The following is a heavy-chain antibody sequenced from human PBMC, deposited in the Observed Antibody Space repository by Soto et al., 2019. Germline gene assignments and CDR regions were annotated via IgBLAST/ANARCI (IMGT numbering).Heavy chain of an antibody. Sequence: QITLKESGPTLVKPTQTLTLTCTFSGFSLSTDGVGVGWIRQPPGKALEWLALIYWDDDQRYSPSLKIRLTIXXXTXKNQVVLTMTNMDPVXTATYYCAHAYGGTSWPNDAFDVWGQGTVVTVSS. J-gene: IGHJ3*01. CDR2: IYWDDDQ. V-gene: IGHV2-5*02. CDR1: GFSLSTDGVG. D-gene: IGHD2-2*01. CDR3: AHAYGGTSWPNDAFDV.